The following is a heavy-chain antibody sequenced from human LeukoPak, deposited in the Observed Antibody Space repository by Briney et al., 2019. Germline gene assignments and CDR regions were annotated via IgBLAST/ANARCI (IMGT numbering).Heavy chain of an antibody. CDR1: GYTFTGYY. CDR2: INPNSGGT. CDR3: ARVLIVGVIFPGKYLQE. J-gene: IGHJ1*01. Sequence: ASVKVSCKASGYTFTGYYMHWVRQAPGQGLEWMGWINPNSGGTNYAQKFQGRVTMTRDTSISTAYMELSRLRSDDTAVYYCARVLIVGVIFPGKYLQEWGQGTLVTVSS. V-gene: IGHV1-2*02. D-gene: IGHD1-26*01.